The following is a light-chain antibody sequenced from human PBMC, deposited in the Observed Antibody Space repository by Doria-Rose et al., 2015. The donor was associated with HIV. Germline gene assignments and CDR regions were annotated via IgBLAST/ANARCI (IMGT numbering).Light chain of an antibody. CDR1: QSVSSTY. V-gene: IGKV3-20*01. J-gene: IGKJ2*01. Sequence: TQSPGTLSLSPGERATLSCRASQSVSSTYLAWYQHKPGQSPRLLTYDTSTRATGIPDRFSGSGSGTDFTLTISRLEPEDFAVYYCQHYGSSPRTFGQGTKLEIK. CDR3: QHYGSSPRT. CDR2: DTS.